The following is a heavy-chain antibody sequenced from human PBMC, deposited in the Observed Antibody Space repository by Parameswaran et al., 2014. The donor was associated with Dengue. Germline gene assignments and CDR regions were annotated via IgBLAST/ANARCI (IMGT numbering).Heavy chain of an antibody. J-gene: IGHJ4*02. D-gene: IGHD5-18*01. V-gene: IGHV3-21*01. CDR3: ARDERNTDMVNIDY. CDR2: ISSRNSYI. Sequence: VRQAPGKGLEWVSSISSRNSYIYYADSVKGRFTISRDNAKNSLYLQMNSLRAEDTAVYYCARDERNTDMVNIDYWGQGTLVTVSS.